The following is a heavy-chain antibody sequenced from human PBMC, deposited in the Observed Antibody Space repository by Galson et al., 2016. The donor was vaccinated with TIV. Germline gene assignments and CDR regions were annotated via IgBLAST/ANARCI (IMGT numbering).Heavy chain of an antibody. Sequence: ETLSLTCSVSGVSINSHYWTWIRQPPRKGLEWIASIYYSGNTNTNYNPSLNSRVTISVDTSRNQVSLKLRSVTAADTAVYYCARAPYGENWYFGLWGRGTLVTVSS. CDR3: ARAPYGENWYFGL. J-gene: IGHJ2*01. CDR2: IYYSGNTNT. V-gene: IGHV4-59*08. D-gene: IGHD4-17*01. CDR1: GVSINSHY.